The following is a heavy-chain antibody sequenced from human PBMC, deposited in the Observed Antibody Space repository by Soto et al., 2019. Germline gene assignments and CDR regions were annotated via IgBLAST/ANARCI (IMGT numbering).Heavy chain of an antibody. J-gene: IGHJ4*02. Sequence: GRSLSLSCAASGFTFSSYAMSWVRQAPGKGLEWVSAISGSGGSTYYADSVKGRFTISRDNSKNTLYLQMNSLRAEDTAVYYCAKDRDTGLQRYRYYFDYWGQGTLVTV. CDR2: ISGSGGST. CDR1: GFTFSSYA. CDR3: AKDRDTGLQRYRYYFDY. V-gene: IGHV3-23*01. D-gene: IGHD1-1*01.